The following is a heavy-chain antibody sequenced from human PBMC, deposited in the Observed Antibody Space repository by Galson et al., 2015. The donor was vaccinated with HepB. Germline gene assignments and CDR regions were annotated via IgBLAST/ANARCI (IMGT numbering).Heavy chain of an antibody. Sequence: SLRLSCAASGFTFSSYAMHWVRQAPGKGLEWVALISAGDGRNTNYADSVRGRFTISRDNSKNKLFLGMNSLRAEDTAVYYCAREGFSSGHAGIFDCWGQGTLVTVSS. V-gene: IGHV3-30*04. CDR1: GFTFSSYA. CDR3: AREGFSSGHAGIFDC. D-gene: IGHD3-22*01. J-gene: IGHJ4*02. CDR2: ISAGDGRNT.